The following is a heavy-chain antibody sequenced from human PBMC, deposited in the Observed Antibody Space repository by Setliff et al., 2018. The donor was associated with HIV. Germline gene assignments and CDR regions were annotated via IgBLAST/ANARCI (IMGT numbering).Heavy chain of an antibody. CDR1: GGSFIGSSFQ. CDR2: TFDNGNT. V-gene: IGHV4-61*03. CDR3: ARDPGDYDRKFDH. J-gene: IGHJ4*02. Sequence: SETLSLTCTVSGGSFIGSSFQSTWLRQTPGKGLEWIAYTFDNGNTHYNPSLESRVTLSLDTSRNLFSLRLASVTAADTAVYYCARDPGDYDRKFDHWGQGALVTVSS. D-gene: IGHD3-22*01.